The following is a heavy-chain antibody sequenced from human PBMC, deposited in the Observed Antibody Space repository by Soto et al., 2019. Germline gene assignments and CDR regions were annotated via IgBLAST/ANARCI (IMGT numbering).Heavy chain of an antibody. CDR2: LSGSGGTT. D-gene: IGHD3-10*01. Sequence: EVQLLESGGGLVQPGGSLRLSCTVSGVTFSNYAMNWVRQAPGKGLEWVSSLSGSGGTTYCADSVKGRFIISRDNSKNTLYLLMNSLRAEDTALYYCAKQRADYGSGADTFYFDSWGQGALVTVSS. V-gene: IGHV3-23*01. CDR1: GVTFSNYA. CDR3: AKQRADYGSGADTFYFDS. J-gene: IGHJ4*02.